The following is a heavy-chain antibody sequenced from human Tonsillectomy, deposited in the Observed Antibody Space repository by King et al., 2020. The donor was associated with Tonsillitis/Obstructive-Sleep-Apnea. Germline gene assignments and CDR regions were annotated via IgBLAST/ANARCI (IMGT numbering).Heavy chain of an antibody. V-gene: IGHV3-33*01. CDR2: IWYDGSKL. J-gene: IGHJ6*03. CDR1: GFPFNTYG. Sequence: VQLVESGGGVVQPGRSLRLSCAASGFPFNTYGMHWVRQAPGKGLEWVALIWYDGSKLYYADSVKGRFTISRDNSKNTLYLQMNSLRAEDTALYYCARDSVPFLEWPLTNYHYYYYMDVWGKGTPVTVSS. CDR3: ARDSVPFLEWPLTNYHYYYYMDV. D-gene: IGHD3-3*02.